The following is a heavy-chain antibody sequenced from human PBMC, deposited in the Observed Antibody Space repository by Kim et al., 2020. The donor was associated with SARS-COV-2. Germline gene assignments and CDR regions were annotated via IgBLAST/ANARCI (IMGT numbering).Heavy chain of an antibody. V-gene: IGHV3-23*01. CDR2: ITASGTST. D-gene: IGHD3-10*01. CDR1: GFTFSTYA. J-gene: IGHJ4*02. CDR3: AKYDFGSGTYFHGY. Sequence: GGSLRLSCAASGFTFSTYAMSWVRQAPGKGLEWVSGITASGTSTYYADPVKGRFTVSRDNSKNTLYLQMNSLRAEDTAVYYCAKYDFGSGTYFHGYWGQGSLVTVSS.